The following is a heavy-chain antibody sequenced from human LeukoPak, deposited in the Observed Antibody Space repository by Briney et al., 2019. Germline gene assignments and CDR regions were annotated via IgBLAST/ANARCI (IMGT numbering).Heavy chain of an antibody. J-gene: IGHJ5*02. D-gene: IGHD3-16*01. CDR3: ARNLLVEEDNWFDP. CDR1: GGSFSGYY. V-gene: IGHV4-34*01. CDR2: INHSGST. Sequence: PSETLSLTCAVYGGSFSGYYWSWIRQPPGKGLEWIGEINHSGSTNYNPSLKSRVTISVDTSKNQFSLKLTSVTAADTAVYYCARNLLVEEDNWFDPWGQGTLVTVSS.